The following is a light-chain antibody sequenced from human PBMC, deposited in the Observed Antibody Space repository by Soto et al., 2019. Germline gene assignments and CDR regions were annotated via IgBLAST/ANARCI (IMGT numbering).Light chain of an antibody. CDR3: QQGSNWPLT. V-gene: IGKV3-11*01. J-gene: IGKJ4*01. CDR2: DAS. CDR1: QSLSSY. Sequence: EIVLTQSPATLSLSPGERATLSCRASQSLSSYLAWYQQKPGQAPRLLIYDASNRATGIPPRFSGSGSGTDFTLTISSLEPDDFAGYYCQQGSNWPLTFGGGTKVEIK.